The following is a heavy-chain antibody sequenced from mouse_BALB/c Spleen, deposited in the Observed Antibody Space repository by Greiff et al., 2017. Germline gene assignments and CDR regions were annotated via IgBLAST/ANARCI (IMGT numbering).Heavy chain of an antibody. CDR3: ARVGTHDFDY. J-gene: IGHJ2*01. CDR1: GYSITSGYY. D-gene: IGHD4-1*01. CDR2: ISYDGSN. V-gene: IGHV3-6*02. Sequence: EVKLQESGPGLVKPSQSLSLTCSVTGYSITSGYYWNWIRQFPGNKLEWMGYISYDGSNNYNPSLKNRISITRDTSKNQFFLKLNSVTTEDTATYYCARVGTHDFDYWGQGTTLTVSS.